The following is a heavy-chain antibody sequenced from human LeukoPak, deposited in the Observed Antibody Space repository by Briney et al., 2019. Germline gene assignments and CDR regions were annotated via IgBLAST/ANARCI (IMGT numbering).Heavy chain of an antibody. D-gene: IGHD3-10*01. CDR1: GFTFSSYA. Sequence: GGSLRLSCAASGFTFSSYAMSWVRQAPGKGLEWVSAISGSGGSTYYADSVKGRFTISRDNSKNTLYLQMNSLRAEDTAVYYCARDGSGSPAEDYWGQGTLVTVSS. J-gene: IGHJ4*02. CDR2: ISGSGGST. CDR3: ARDGSGSPAEDY. V-gene: IGHV3-23*01.